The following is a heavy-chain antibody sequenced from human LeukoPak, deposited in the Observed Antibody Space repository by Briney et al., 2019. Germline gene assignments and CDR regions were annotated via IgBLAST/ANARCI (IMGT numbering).Heavy chain of an antibody. Sequence: PSQTLSLTCTVSGRSISSGGYFWSWIRQHPGRGLEWIGYIYYSGITYYNPPLKSRVTISVDTSKNQFSLKLSSVTAADTAVYYCARKMSYCSSTSCYWDFAYYYGMDVWGQGTTVTVSS. CDR1: GRSISSGGYF. V-gene: IGHV4-31*03. CDR2: IYYSGIT. J-gene: IGHJ6*02. D-gene: IGHD2-2*01. CDR3: ARKMSYCSSTSCYWDFAYYYGMDV.